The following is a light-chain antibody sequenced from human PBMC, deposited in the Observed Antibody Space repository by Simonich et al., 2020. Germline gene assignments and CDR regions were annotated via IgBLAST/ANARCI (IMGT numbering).Light chain of an antibody. CDR3: AAWDDSLNGWV. CDR1: SPNNGSNP. Sequence: QSVLTQPPSASGTPGQRGTISCSGCSPNNGSNPVNWYQQLPGTAPKLLIYRYNQRPSGVPARFSGSKSGTSASLAISGLQAEDEADYYCAAWDDSLNGWVFGGGTKLTVL. CDR2: RYN. V-gene: IGLV1-44*01. J-gene: IGLJ3*02.